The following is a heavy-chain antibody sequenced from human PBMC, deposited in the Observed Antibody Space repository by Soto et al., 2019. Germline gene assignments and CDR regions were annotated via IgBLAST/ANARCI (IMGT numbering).Heavy chain of an antibody. CDR2: IWYDGSNK. V-gene: IGHV3-33*01. J-gene: IGHJ4*02. CDR1: GFTFSSYG. CDR3: ARENWELRRKGLGY. D-gene: IGHD1-26*01. Sequence: GSLRLSCAASGFTFSSYGMHWVRQAPGKGLEWVAVIWYDGSNKYYADSVKGRFTISRDNSKNTLYLQMNSLRAEDTAVYYCARENWELRRKGLGYWGQGTLVTVSS.